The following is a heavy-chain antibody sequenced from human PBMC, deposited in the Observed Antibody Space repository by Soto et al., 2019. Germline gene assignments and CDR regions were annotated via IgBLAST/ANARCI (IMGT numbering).Heavy chain of an antibody. D-gene: IGHD1-26*01. Sequence: EVQLVESGGGLVQPGGSLRLSCVISGSTLSSHWMTWVRQAPGKGLEWVASINQDGFGKHYLDSVKGRFTISRDTAKSSLYLQMDSLRVEDTAVYYRAKDHGSGSYPYWGQGTLVTVS. V-gene: IGHV3-7*05. CDR3: AKDHGSGSYPY. CDR2: INQDGFGK. CDR1: GSTLSSHW. J-gene: IGHJ4*02.